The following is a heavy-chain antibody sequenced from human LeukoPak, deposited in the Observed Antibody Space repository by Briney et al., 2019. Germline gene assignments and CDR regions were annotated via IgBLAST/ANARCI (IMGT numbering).Heavy chain of an antibody. J-gene: IGHJ6*02. V-gene: IGHV3-33*01. CDR1: GFTFSSYG. Sequence: PGRSLRLSCAASGFTFSSYGMHWVRQAPGKGLEWVAVIWYDGSNKYYADSVKGRFTISRDNSKNTLCLQMNSLRAEDTAVYYCARSIVGYCSSTSCYDYYYYGMDVWGQGTTVTVSS. D-gene: IGHD2-2*01. CDR3: ARSIVGYCSSTSCYDYYYYGMDV. CDR2: IWYDGSNK.